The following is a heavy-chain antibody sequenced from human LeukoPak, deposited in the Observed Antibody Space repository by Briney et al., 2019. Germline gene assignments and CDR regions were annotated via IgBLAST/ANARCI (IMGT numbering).Heavy chain of an antibody. CDR2: IIPILGIA. D-gene: IGHD3-9*01. CDR1: GGTFSSYA. Sequence: ASVKVSCKASGGTFSSYAISWVRQAPGQGLGWMGRIIPILGIANYAQKFQGRVTITADKSTSTAYMELSSLRSEDTAVYYCAREYILTGYYFDYWGQGTLVTVSS. V-gene: IGHV1-69*04. J-gene: IGHJ4*02. CDR3: AREYILTGYYFDY.